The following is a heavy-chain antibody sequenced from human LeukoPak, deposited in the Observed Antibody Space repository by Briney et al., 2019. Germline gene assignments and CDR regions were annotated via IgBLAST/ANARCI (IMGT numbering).Heavy chain of an antibody. CDR3: SKDRGVFGVAYSLDY. V-gene: IGHV3-30*02. D-gene: IGHD3-3*01. Sequence: GGSLRLSCAASGFRFSSYGMHWVRQAPGKGLDWVAYIRYDGINEYYADSVKGRFTISRDLSKNTLFLQMNSLSPEDTAVYYCSKDRGVFGVAYSLDYWGQGTLVTVSS. CDR2: IRYDGINE. J-gene: IGHJ4*02. CDR1: GFRFSSYG.